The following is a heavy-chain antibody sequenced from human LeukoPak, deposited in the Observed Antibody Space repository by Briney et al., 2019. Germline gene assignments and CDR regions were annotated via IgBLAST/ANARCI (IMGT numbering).Heavy chain of an antibody. CDR1: GGTFSSYT. Sequence: SVKVSCKASGGTFSSYTISGVRQAPGQGLEWMGRIIPILGIANYAQKLQSRVTITADKSTSTAYMELSSLRSEDTAVYYCARGITMVRGVIQDYWGQGTLVTVSS. CDR3: ARGITMVRGVIQDY. J-gene: IGHJ4*02. V-gene: IGHV1-69*02. CDR2: IIPILGIA. D-gene: IGHD3-10*01.